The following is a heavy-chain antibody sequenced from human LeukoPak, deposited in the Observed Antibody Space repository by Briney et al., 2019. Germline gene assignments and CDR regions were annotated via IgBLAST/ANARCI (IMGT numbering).Heavy chain of an antibody. CDR2: INPNSGGT. D-gene: IGHD3-3*01. V-gene: IGHV1-2*02. Sequence: GASVKVFCKASGYTFTTYYMHWVRQAPGQGLEWMGYINPNSGGTNYAQKFQGRVTMTRDTSINTAYMELGSLTSDDTAIYYCASGGQGAAWGQGTLVTVSS. CDR1: GYTFTTYY. CDR3: ASGGQGAA. J-gene: IGHJ5*02.